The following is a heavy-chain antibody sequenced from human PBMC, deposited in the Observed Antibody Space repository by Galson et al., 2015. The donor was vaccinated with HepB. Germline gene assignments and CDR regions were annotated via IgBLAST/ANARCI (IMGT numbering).Heavy chain of an antibody. Sequence: SLRLSCAASGFTFSDYYMSWVRQAPGKGLEWVSVIYSGGSTYYADSVKGRFTISRDNSKNTLYLQVNSLRAEDTAVYYCARGPTETGGDGMDVWGQGTTVTVSS. CDR2: IYSGGST. D-gene: IGHD1-14*01. J-gene: IGHJ6*02. CDR1: GFTFSDYY. V-gene: IGHV3-53*01. CDR3: ARGPTETGGDGMDV.